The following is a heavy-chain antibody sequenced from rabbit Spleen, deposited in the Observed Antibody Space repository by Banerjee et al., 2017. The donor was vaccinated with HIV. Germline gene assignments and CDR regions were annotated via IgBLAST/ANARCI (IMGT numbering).Heavy chain of an antibody. V-gene: IGHV1S40*01. CDR3: TRDAAGREDFNL. D-gene: IGHD4-2*01. J-gene: IGHJ4*01. CDR1: GLDFGSRYW. CDR2: IDVVKSGNT. Sequence: QSLEESGGDLVKPGASLTLTCKASGLDFGSRYWICWVRQAPGKGLEWIACIDVVKSGNTYYTNWAKGRFTISKTSSTTVTLQMTSLTAADTATYFCTRDAAGREDFNLWGPGTLVTVS.